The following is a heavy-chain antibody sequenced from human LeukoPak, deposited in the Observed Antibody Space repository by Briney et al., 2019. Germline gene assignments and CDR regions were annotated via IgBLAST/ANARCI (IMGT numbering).Heavy chain of an antibody. CDR3: AKEGRSIRFWATTFDY. D-gene: IGHD1-7*01. Sequence: QPGGSLRLSCAASGFTFSSYAMSWVRQAPGKGLEWVSVISGSGGSTYYADSVKGRSTIFRDNSKNTLYLQMNSLRAEDTAVYYCAKEGRSIRFWATTFDYWGQGPLVTVSS. J-gene: IGHJ4*02. CDR2: ISGSGGST. V-gene: IGHV3-23*01. CDR1: GFTFSSYA.